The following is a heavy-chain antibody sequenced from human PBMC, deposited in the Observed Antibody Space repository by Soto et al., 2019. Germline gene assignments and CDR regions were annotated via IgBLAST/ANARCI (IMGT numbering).Heavy chain of an antibody. CDR2: IYYSGST. D-gene: IGHD6-19*01. Sequence: SETLSLTCTVSGGSISSYYWSWIRQPPGKGLEWVGYIYYSGSTNYNPSLKSRVTISVDTSKNQFSLKLTSVTAADTAVYDCARRYGWSFDCWGQGTLVTVSS. J-gene: IGHJ4*02. CDR1: GGSISSYY. V-gene: IGHV4-59*08. CDR3: ARRYGWSFDC.